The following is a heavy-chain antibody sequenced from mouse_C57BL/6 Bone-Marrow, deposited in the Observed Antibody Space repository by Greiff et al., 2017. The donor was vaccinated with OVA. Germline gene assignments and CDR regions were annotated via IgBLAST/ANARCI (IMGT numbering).Heavy chain of an antibody. V-gene: IGHV5-6*02. CDR2: LSSGGSYT. Sequence: EVMLVESGGDLVKPGGSLKLSCAASGFTFSSYGMSWVRQTPDKRLEWVATLSSGGSYTYYPDSVKGRFTISRDNAKNTLYLQMSSLKSEDTAMYYCARQGGYYRTRGFDYWGQGTTLTVSS. CDR3: ARQGGYYRTRGFDY. D-gene: IGHD2-12*01. J-gene: IGHJ2*01. CDR1: GFTFSSYG.